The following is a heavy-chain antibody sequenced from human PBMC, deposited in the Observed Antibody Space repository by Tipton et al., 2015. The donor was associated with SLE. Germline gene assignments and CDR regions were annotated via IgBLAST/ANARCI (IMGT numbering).Heavy chain of an antibody. V-gene: IGHV3-74*01. J-gene: IGHJ4*02. Sequence: SLRLSCAAYGFSFRTYWMHWVRQAPGKGLVWVSRISPDGTSTNYADSVKGRFSISRDNAKNTLYLQMNSLRAEDTAVYYCARELQSGYWGQGTLVTVST. CDR1: GFSFRTYW. CDR2: ISPDGTST. D-gene: IGHD5-24*01. CDR3: ARELQSGY.